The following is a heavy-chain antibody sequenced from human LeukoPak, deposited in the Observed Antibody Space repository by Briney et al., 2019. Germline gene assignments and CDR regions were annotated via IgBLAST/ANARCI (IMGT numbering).Heavy chain of an antibody. D-gene: IGHD3-10*01. CDR1: GFTFTPYE. CDR2: ITSSGDIK. CDR3: ARDIYGDGDFDY. Sequence: GGSLRLSCATSGFTFTPYEMNWVRQAPGKGLEWVSYITSSGDIKTYADPVKGRFTMSRDDAKNSVYLQMNSLRPEDTAVYYCARDIYGDGDFDYWGQGTLVSVSS. V-gene: IGHV3-48*03. J-gene: IGHJ4*02.